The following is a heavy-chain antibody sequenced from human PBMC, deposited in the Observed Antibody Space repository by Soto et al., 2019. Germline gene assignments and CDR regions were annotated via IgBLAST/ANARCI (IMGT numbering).Heavy chain of an antibody. CDR3: ASDNGDKTYYIYGMHV. D-gene: IGHD2-8*01. Sequence: QVQLVQSGAEVKKPGSSVKVSCKASGNTFSSYTISWVRQAPGQGLEWMGRIFPILGTANYAQQFQGRVTITADKSTSTAYMELSSLTSEDTAVYYCASDNGDKTYYIYGMHVWGLGTTVTVSS. J-gene: IGHJ6*02. CDR1: GNTFSSYT. CDR2: IFPILGTA. V-gene: IGHV1-69*08.